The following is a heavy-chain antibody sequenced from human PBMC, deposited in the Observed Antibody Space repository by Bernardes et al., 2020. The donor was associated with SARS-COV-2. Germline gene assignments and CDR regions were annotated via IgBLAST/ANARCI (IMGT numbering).Heavy chain of an antibody. J-gene: IGHJ2*01. CDR3: ARSPVAHSRVETFWYFDL. Sequence: GGSLRLSCAASGFTFSTYSMTWVRQAPGTGLEWVSSISASSTYIYYADSVKGRFTISRDNAKNSLYLQMNSLTTEDTAVYYCARSPVAHSRVETFWYFDLWGRGTLVTVSS. CDR1: GFTFSTYS. V-gene: IGHV3-21*01. D-gene: IGHD3-22*01. CDR2: ISASSTYI.